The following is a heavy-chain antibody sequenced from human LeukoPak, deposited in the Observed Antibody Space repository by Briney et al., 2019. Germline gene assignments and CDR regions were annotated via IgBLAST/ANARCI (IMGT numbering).Heavy chain of an antibody. CDR2: ISSSSIYV. CDR1: GFIFSDYS. J-gene: IGHJ6*02. Sequence: GGSLRLFCAASGFIFSDYSMNWVRQAAGKGLEWVASISSSSIYVYHADSVKGRFTISRDNAKNSLFLQMNSLRAEDTALYYCARGSNYYYYAMDVWGQGTTVTVSS. V-gene: IGHV3-21*01. CDR3: ARGSNYYYYAMDV.